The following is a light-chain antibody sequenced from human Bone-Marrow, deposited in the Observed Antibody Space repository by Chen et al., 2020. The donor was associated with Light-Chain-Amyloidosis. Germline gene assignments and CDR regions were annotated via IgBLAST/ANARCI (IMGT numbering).Light chain of an antibody. V-gene: IGLV1-40*01. CDR3: QSYDTRLRGSV. Sequence: QSVLTQPPSVSGAPGQRVTISCTGSRSNIGAPYDVHWYQQLPGTAPNLLIYGNNNRPSGVPDRFSGSKSGSSASLAITGLRADDEADYYCQSYDTRLRGSVFGGGTRLTVL. J-gene: IGLJ2*01. CDR2: GNN. CDR1: RSNIGAPYD.